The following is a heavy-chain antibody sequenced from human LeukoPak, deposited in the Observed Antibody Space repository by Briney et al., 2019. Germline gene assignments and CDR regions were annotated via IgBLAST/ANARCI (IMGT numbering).Heavy chain of an antibody. V-gene: IGHV4-59*12. Sequence: SETLSLTCTVSGASMSSFYWSWIRQPPGKRLEWIGYIYDNGGTNYNPSFESRVTISVDTSKNQFSLKLKSVTAADTAVYYCARVRDQYYYDSSGYYLFDYWGQGTLVTVSS. D-gene: IGHD3-22*01. J-gene: IGHJ4*02. CDR3: ARVRDQYYYDSSGYYLFDY. CDR2: IYDNGGT. CDR1: GASMSSFY.